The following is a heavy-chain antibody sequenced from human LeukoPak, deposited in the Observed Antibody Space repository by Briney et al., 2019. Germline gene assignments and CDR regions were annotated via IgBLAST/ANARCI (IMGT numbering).Heavy chain of an antibody. CDR2: VSGSGGVT. D-gene: IGHD3-3*02. CDR1: GFTFSNYA. V-gene: IGHV3-23*01. CDR3: AAFLAIVTARDSLYFQH. J-gene: IGHJ1*01. Sequence: GGSLRLSCAASGFTFSNYAMSWVRQAPGKGLEWVSGVSGSGGVTYHADSVKGRFTISRDNSKNTLHLQMNSLRAEDTAVYYCAAFLAIVTARDSLYFQHWGQGTLVTVPS.